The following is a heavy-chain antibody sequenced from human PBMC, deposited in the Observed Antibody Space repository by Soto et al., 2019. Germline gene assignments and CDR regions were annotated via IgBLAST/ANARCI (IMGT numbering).Heavy chain of an antibody. CDR3: ARTLLNIAAYFGYFDV. V-gene: IGHV1-69*01. D-gene: IGHD6-13*01. Sequence: QVQLVQSGAEVKKPGSSVKVSCKASGGTFSSYAISWVRQAPGQGLEWMGGIIPIFGTANYAQKFQGRVTIIAGESTNTAYMELSSLRSEDTAVYYCARTLLNIAAYFGYFDVCGRGTLVTVSA. CDR1: GGTFSSYA. J-gene: IGHJ2*01. CDR2: IIPIFGTA.